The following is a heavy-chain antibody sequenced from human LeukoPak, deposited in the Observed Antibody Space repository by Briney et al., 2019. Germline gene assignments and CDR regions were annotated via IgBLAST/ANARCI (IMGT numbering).Heavy chain of an antibody. D-gene: IGHD3-10*01. V-gene: IGHV3-53*01. CDR3: GREGYDSGSFFDY. CDR2: IYSGGST. CDR1: GFSVSSNY. J-gene: IGHJ4*02. Sequence: GGSLRLSCAASGFSVSSNYTSWVRQAPGKGLEWVSVIYSGGSTYYADSVKGRFTISRDNSKNTLYLQMNSLRAEDTAVYYCGREGYDSGSFFDYWGQGTLVTVSS.